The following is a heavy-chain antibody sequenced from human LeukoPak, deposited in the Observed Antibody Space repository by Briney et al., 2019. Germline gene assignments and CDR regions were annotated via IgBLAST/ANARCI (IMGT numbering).Heavy chain of an antibody. D-gene: IGHD3-9*01. J-gene: IGHJ6*03. Sequence: SETLSLTCSVSGGSISSYYWSWIRQPPGKALEWIGYIFTNGSAYYNPSLESRVTISLDTSKNQFSLELSYVTAADTAVYYCARRDFYYYYMDVWGKGTTVTVSS. CDR3: ARRDFYYYYMDV. V-gene: IGHV4-4*09. CDR1: GGSISSYY. CDR2: IFTNGSA.